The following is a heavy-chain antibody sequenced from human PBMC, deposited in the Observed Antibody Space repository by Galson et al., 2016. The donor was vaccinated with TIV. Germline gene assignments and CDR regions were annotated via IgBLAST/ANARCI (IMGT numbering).Heavy chain of an antibody. CDR2: IYYSGST. D-gene: IGHD2-21*02. CDR3: ARDTSMVVTIDHFAYYMDV. CDR1: GASISYGGYY. V-gene: IGHV4-61*08. J-gene: IGHJ6*03. Sequence: ETLSLTCTVSGASISYGGYYWTWIRQSPGKGLEWIGYIYYSGSTNYNPSLKSRVTISRDTSKNRFSLKVSSVTVADTAVYYCARDTSMVVTIDHFAYYMDVWGKGTTVTVSS.